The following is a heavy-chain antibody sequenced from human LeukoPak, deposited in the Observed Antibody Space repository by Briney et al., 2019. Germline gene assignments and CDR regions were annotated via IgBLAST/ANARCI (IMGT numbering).Heavy chain of an antibody. CDR3: AKDVRGYNRPFDY. V-gene: IGHV3-23*01. CDR2: ISGSGSNT. J-gene: IGHJ4*02. Sequence: GGSLRLSCAASGFSFSTCAMNWVRQAPGKGLEWVSAISGSGSNTYYADSVKGRLTISRDNSKNTLYLQMNSLGAEDTALYYCAKDVRGYNRPFDYLGQGTLVTVSS. D-gene: IGHD3-10*02. CDR1: GFSFSTCA.